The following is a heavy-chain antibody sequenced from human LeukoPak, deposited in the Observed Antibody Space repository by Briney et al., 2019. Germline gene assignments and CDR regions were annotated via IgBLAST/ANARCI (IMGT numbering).Heavy chain of an antibody. Sequence: KYGESLKISCKGSGDRFTSYWIGWVRPMPGKGVEWMGIIYPGDSDTRYSPSFQGQVTISAHNSIHSASPQCNSLKATDTAMYYCARHRMATIEAEYWGQGTLVTVSS. D-gene: IGHD5-24*01. V-gene: IGHV5-51*01. CDR3: ARHRMATIEAEY. CDR1: GDRFTSYW. CDR2: IYPGDSDT. J-gene: IGHJ4*02.